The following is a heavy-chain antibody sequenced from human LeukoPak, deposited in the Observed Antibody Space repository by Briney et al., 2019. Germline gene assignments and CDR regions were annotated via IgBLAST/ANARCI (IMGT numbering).Heavy chain of an antibody. V-gene: IGHV3-30*04. CDR1: GCTFSSYT. Sequence: GGSLRLSCAASGCTFSSYTIHWVRQAPGTGLEWVAVISDDGSNKYYADSVKGRFTISRDNSKNTLYLQMNSLRAEDTAMYYCARDAGPLSENVGYWGRGTLVTVSS. J-gene: IGHJ4*02. D-gene: IGHD2/OR15-2a*01. CDR3: ARDAGPLSENVGY. CDR2: ISDDGSNK.